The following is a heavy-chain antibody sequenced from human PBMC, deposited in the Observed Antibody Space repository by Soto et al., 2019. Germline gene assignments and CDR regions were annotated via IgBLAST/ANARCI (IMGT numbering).Heavy chain of an antibody. D-gene: IGHD2-15*01. CDR1: GFTFSSYA. V-gene: IGHV3-23*01. Sequence: EVQLLESWGGLVQPGGSLRLSCAASGFTFSSYAMSWVRQAPGKGLEWVSAISGSGGSTYYADSVKGRFTISRDNAKNTLYLQMNSLRAEDTAVYYCAKDFLGGGTIIFDPWGQGTLVTVSS. CDR3: AKDFLGGGTIIFDP. CDR2: ISGSGGST. J-gene: IGHJ5*02.